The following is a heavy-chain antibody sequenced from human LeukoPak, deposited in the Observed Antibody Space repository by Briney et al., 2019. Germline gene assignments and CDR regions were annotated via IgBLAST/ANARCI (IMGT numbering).Heavy chain of an antibody. Sequence: GGSLRLSCAASGFTFDDYAMHWVRQAPGKGLEWVSGISWNSGSIGYADSVKSRFTISRDNAKNSLYLQMNSLRAEDMALYYCAKDMSGQLGATFDYWGQGTLVTVSS. CDR1: GFTFDDYA. CDR3: AKDMSGQLGATFDY. D-gene: IGHD1-26*01. J-gene: IGHJ4*02. V-gene: IGHV3-9*03. CDR2: ISWNSGSI.